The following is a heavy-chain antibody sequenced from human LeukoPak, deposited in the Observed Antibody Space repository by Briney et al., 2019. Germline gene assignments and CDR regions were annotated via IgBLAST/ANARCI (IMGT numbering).Heavy chain of an antibody. Sequence: GGSLRLSCAASGFTFSSYWMSWVRQAPGKGLEWVANIKQDGSEKYYVDSVKGRFTISRDNAKNSLYLQMNSLRAEDTAVYYCAGDRRDYYDSSGPFDYWGQGTLVAVSS. D-gene: IGHD3-22*01. CDR2: IKQDGSEK. CDR1: GFTFSSYW. CDR3: AGDRRDYYDSSGPFDY. J-gene: IGHJ4*02. V-gene: IGHV3-7*05.